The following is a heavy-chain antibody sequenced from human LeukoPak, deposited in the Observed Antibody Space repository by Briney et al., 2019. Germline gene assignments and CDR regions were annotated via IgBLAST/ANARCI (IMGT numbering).Heavy chain of an antibody. V-gene: IGHV3-33*01. D-gene: IGHD3-10*01. J-gene: IGHJ4*02. Sequence: PGGSLRLSCAASGFTFSSYGMHWVRQAPGKGPEWVAVIWYDGSNKYYADSVKGRFAISRDNSKNTLYLQMNSLRAEDTAVYYCAREGGYYGSGSYTYYFDYWGQGTLVTVSS. CDR3: AREGGYYGSGSYTYYFDY. CDR2: IWYDGSNK. CDR1: GFTFSSYG.